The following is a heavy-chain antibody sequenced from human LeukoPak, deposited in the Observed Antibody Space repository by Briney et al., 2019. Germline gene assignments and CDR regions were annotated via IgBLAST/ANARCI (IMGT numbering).Heavy chain of an antibody. V-gene: IGHV3-9*01. Sequence: GISWNSGSIGYADSVKGRFTISRDNAKNSLYLQMNSLRAEDTALYYCASHGGTVTPWSAWGQGTLVTVSS. D-gene: IGHD4-17*01. CDR3: ASHGGTVTPWSA. J-gene: IGHJ5*02. CDR2: ISWNSGSI.